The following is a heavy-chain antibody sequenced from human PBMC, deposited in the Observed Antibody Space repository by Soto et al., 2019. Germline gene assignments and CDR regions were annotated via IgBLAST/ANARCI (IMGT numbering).Heavy chain of an antibody. CDR2: INPNSGGT. CDR3: ARRPELELPPFYYYYGMDV. CDR1: GYTFTGYY. D-gene: IGHD1-7*01. Sequence: GSGQVSFKASGYTFTGYYMHWLRQAPGQGREWMGWINPNSGGTNYAQKFQGRVTMTRDTSIGTAYMELSRLRSDDTAVYYCARRPELELPPFYYYYGMDVWGQGTTVTVSS. J-gene: IGHJ6*02. V-gene: IGHV1-2*02.